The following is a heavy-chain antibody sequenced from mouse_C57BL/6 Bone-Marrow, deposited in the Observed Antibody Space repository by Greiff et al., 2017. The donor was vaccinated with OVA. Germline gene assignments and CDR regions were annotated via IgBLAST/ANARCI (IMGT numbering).Heavy chain of an antibody. Sequence: EVNLVESGAELVKPGASVKLSCTASGFNFTDYYMHWVKQRTEQGLEWIGAIDPEDGETKYAPKFQGKATITADTSSNTAYLQLSSLTSEDAAVCYCARPYNDEYFDDWGKGTTLTVSS. CDR3: ARPYNDEYFDD. CDR2: IDPEDGET. CDR1: GFNFTDYY. J-gene: IGHJ2*01. V-gene: IGHV14-2*01. D-gene: IGHD2-12*01.